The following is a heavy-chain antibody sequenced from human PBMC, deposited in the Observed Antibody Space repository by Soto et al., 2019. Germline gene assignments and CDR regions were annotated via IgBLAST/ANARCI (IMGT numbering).Heavy chain of an antibody. CDR2: INPNSGGT. J-gene: IGHJ3*02. D-gene: IGHD3-16*02. V-gene: IGHV1-2*04. CDR3: ARDRSPMITFGGVIVHDAFDI. CDR1: GYTFTGYY. Sequence: QVRLVQSGAEVKKPGASVKVSCKASGYTFTGYYMHWVRQAPGQGLEWMGWINPNSGGTNYAQKFQGWVTMTRDTSISTAYMELSRLRSDDTAVYYCARDRSPMITFGGVIVHDAFDIWGQGTMVTVSS.